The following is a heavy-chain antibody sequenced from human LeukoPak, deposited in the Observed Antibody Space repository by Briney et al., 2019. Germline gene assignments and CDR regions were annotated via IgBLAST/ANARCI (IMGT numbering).Heavy chain of an antibody. CDR3: ARTQGEKVCYDYVIAV. D-gene: IGHD2-21*01. Sequence: ASVTVSCKASGDTFTSYAISWVRHAPGQGLELMGRIIPILGIANYAQKFQGRVTITTDKSTSKAYMELISLRSEDTAMYYCARTQGEKVCYDYVIAVSGEGTTVTASS. V-gene: IGHV1-69*04. J-gene: IGHJ6*01. CDR1: GDTFTSYA. CDR2: IIPILGIA.